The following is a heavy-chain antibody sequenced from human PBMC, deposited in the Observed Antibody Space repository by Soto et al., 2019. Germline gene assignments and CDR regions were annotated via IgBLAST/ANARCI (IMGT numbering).Heavy chain of an antibody. CDR3: VTDMGVAGTAGYFQH. CDR2: ISWNSGDI. D-gene: IGHD6-19*01. Sequence: EVQLVESGGGLIQPGRSLRLSCAASGFTFDDHAMHWVRQAPGKGLEWVSGISWNSGDIGYADSVKGRFTISRDNAKNSLYLQLNSLRAEDTAVYYWVTDMGVAGTAGYFQHWGHGTLVHVSS. V-gene: IGHV3-9*01. J-gene: IGHJ1*01. CDR1: GFTFDDHA.